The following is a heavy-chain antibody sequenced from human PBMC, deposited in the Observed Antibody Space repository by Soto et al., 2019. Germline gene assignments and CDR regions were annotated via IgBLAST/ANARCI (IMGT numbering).Heavy chain of an antibody. CDR2: ISSSSSYI. D-gene: IGHD3-22*01. J-gene: IGHJ2*01. V-gene: IGHV3-21*01. CDR3: AREGYYYDSSGYYYDWYFDL. CDR1: GFTFSSYS. Sequence: EVQLVESGGGLVKPGGSLRLSCAASGFTFSSYSMNWVRQAPGKGLEWVSSISSSSSYIYYADSVKGRFTISRDNAKNSLYLQMNSLRAGDTAVYYCAREGYYYDSSGYYYDWYFDLWGRGTLVTVSS.